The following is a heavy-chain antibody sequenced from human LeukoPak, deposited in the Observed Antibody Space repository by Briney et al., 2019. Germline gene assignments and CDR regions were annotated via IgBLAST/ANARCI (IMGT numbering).Heavy chain of an antibody. D-gene: IGHD3-10*01. J-gene: IGHJ3*02. CDR3: ARDDTMVRGVSFAPNAPNDAFDI. V-gene: IGHV4-59*01. CDR2: IYYSGST. Sequence: SETLSLTCTVSGASISSYYWSWIRQPPGKGLEWIGYIYYSGSTNYNPSFKSRVTISVDTSKNQFSLKLSSVTAADTAVYYCARDDTMVRGVSFAPNAPNDAFDIWGQGTMVTVSS. CDR1: GASISSYY.